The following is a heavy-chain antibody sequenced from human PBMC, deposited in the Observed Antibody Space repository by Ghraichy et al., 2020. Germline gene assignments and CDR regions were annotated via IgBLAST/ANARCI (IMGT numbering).Heavy chain of an antibody. D-gene: IGHD1-7*01. V-gene: IGHV3-23*01. CDR3: AIARLSPLTGTTLGVDY. CDR1: GFTFSSYA. CDR2: ISGNGGNT. J-gene: IGHJ4*02. Sequence: GGSLRLSCAASGFTFSSYAMSWVRQAPGKGLMWVSAISGNGGNTYYADSVKGRFTISRDNSKNTLYLQMNSLRAEDTAVYYCAIARLSPLTGTTLGVDYWGQGPLVPVS.